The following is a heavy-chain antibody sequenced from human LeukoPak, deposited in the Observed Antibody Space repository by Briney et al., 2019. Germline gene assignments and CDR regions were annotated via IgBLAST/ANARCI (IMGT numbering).Heavy chain of an antibody. Sequence: PGGSLRLSCAASGFTFSTYAMNWVRQAPGKGLDWVSGISGSGSSTYYADSVKGRFIISRDNSKNTLYLQMNSLRAEDTAVYYCANVRYFDWYYFDYWGQGALVTVSS. CDR1: GFTFSTYA. D-gene: IGHD3-9*01. J-gene: IGHJ4*02. CDR2: ISGSGSST. V-gene: IGHV3-23*01. CDR3: ANVRYFDWYYFDY.